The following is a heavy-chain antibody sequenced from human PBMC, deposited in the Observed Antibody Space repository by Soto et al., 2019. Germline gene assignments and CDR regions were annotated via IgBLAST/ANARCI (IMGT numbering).Heavy chain of an antibody. CDR1: DGSINGYI. D-gene: IGHD1-1*01. CDR2: ISSTGST. Sequence: SVTLSLTCTVSDGSINGYICRWISQPPGKGLEWIGYISSTGSTDYYPSLKSRVTISVDTSKNQFYLNLFSMTAADTAIYYCARHEGGTTYDYWGPGTLVTVSS. CDR3: ARHEGGTTYDY. J-gene: IGHJ4*02. V-gene: IGHV4-59*08.